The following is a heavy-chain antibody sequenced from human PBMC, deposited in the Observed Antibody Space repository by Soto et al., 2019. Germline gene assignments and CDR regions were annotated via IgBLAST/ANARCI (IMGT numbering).Heavy chain of an antibody. Sequence: QITLKESGPTLVNPTQTLTLTCTFSGFSLSTSGVGVGWIRQPPGKALEWLALIYWNDDKHYSPSLKSRLTITTDTYKNQLVLTMTNVDPVDTATYYCAHRRVIAALFPYNWFDPWGQGTLVTVSS. J-gene: IGHJ5*02. D-gene: IGHD6-13*01. CDR3: AHRRVIAALFPYNWFDP. CDR1: GFSLSTSGVG. CDR2: IYWNDDK. V-gene: IGHV2-5*01.